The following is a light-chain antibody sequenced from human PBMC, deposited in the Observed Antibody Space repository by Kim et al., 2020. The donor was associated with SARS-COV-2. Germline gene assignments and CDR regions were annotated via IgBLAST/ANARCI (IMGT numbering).Light chain of an antibody. CDR1: SSNIGSNT. CDR3: AAWDDSLNGSWV. V-gene: IGLV1-44*01. Sequence: RVTISCSGSSSNIGSNTVNWYQQLPGMAPKLLIYSNNQRPSGVPDRFSGSKSGTSASLAISGLQSEDEADYYCAAWDDSLNGSWVFGGGTQLTVL. J-gene: IGLJ3*02. CDR2: SNN.